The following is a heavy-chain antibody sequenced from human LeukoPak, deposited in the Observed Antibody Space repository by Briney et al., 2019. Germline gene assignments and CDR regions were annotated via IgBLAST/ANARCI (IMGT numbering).Heavy chain of an antibody. CDR2: ISSSSSTI. V-gene: IGHV3-48*01. D-gene: IGHD2-2*01. Sequence: GGSLRLSCAASGFTFSSYSMNWVRQAPGKGLEWVSYISSSSSTIYYADSVKGRFTISRDNAKNSLYLQMNSLRAEDTAVYYCARGYCSSTSCYWHWFDPWSQGTLVTVSS. CDR3: ARGYCSSTSCYWHWFDP. J-gene: IGHJ5*02. CDR1: GFTFSSYS.